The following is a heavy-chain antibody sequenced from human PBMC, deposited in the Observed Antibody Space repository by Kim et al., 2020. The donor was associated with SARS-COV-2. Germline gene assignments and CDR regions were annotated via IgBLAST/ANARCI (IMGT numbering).Heavy chain of an antibody. CDR1: GGSISNYY. Sequence: SETLSLTCTVSGGSISNYYWNWIRQPAGKGLEWIWHIYTSGSTNYNPSLKSRVTMSVDTSKNQFSLKLSSVTAADTAVYYCAREHCSSGWYGDDWGQGTLVTDSS. CDR2: IYTSGST. D-gene: IGHD6-19*01. J-gene: IGHJ4*02. CDR3: AREHCSSGWYGDD. V-gene: IGHV4-4*07.